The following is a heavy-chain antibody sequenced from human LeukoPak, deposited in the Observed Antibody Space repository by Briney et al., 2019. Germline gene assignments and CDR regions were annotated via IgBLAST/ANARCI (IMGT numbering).Heavy chain of an antibody. D-gene: IGHD6-25*01. CDR2: IYPGDSDT. J-gene: IGHJ6*03. V-gene: IGHV5-51*01. Sequence: GESLKISCKGSGYRFTSYWIGWVRQMPGKGLEWMGIIYPGDSDTRYSPSFQGQVTISADKSISTAYVQWSSLKASDTAMYYCARHVSGYSNYDYMDVWGKGTTVTVSS. CDR3: ARHVSGYSNYDYMDV. CDR1: GYRFTSYW.